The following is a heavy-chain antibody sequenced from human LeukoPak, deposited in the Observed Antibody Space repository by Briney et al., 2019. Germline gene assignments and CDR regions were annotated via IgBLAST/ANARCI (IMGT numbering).Heavy chain of an antibody. CDR1: GFTFSSFA. CDR2: ISSSGSGDNT. J-gene: IGHJ4*02. CDR3: AKDVGGDCSGEFDY. D-gene: IGHD2-21*02. V-gene: IGHV3-23*01. Sequence: GGSLRLSCAASGFTFSSFAMSWARQAPGKGLEWVSGISSSGSGDNTYYADSVKGRFTISRDNSKNTLYLQMNSLRAEDTAVYYCAKDVGGDCSGEFDYWGQGTLVTVSS.